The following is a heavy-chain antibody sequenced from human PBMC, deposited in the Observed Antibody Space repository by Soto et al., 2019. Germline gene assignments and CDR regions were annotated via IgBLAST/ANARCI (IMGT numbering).Heavy chain of an antibody. CDR1: GYTFTSYG. V-gene: IGHV1-18*04. J-gene: IGHJ4*02. CDR2: ISAYNGNT. D-gene: IGHD3-16*02. CDR3: ARHVWRGLGELSSYFDY. Sequence: QVQLVQSGAEVKKPGASVKVSCKASGYTFTSYGISWVRQAPGQGLEWMGWISAYNGNTNYAQKLQGRVTMTTDTSTSTAYMELRSLGSDDTAVYYCARHVWRGLGELSSYFDYWGQGTLVTVSS.